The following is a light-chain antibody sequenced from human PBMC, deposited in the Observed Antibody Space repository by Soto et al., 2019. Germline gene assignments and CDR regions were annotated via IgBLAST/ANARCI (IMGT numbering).Light chain of an antibody. J-gene: IGKJ2*01. V-gene: IGKV1-13*02. CDR1: QGISSA. Sequence: AIQLTQSPSSLSASVGDRVTITCRASQGISSALAWYQQKPGKDPKLLIYDASSLESGVPSRFSGSGSGTDFTLAISSLQPEDFVTYYCQQFNSYPYTFGQGTKLEIK. CDR2: DAS. CDR3: QQFNSYPYT.